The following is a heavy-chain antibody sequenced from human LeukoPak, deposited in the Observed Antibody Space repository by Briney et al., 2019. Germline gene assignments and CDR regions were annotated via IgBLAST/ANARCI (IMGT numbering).Heavy chain of an antibody. J-gene: IGHJ3*02. CDR1: GFTFSSYC. CDR3: ARDSSYAFDI. CDR2: IKQDGSEK. V-gene: IGHV3-7*01. Sequence: PGGSLRLSCAASGFTFSSYCMSWVRQAPGKGLEWVANIKQDGSEKYYVDSVKGRFTISRDNAKNSLYLQMNSLRAEDTAVYYCARDSSYAFDIWGQGTMVTVSS.